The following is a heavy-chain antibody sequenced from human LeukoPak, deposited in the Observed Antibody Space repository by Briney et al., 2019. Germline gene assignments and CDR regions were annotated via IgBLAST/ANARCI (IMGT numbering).Heavy chain of an antibody. D-gene: IGHD4-11*01. CDR2: IYYSGTT. Sequence: SETLSLTCTVSGGSISSGDYYWSWVRQPPGKGLEWIGFIYYSGTTYYNPSLKSRITISIDTSKNQFSLRLSSVTAADTAMYYCATYMTRDQYLDYWGQGTLVTVSS. V-gene: IGHV4-30-4*08. CDR1: GGSISSGDYY. J-gene: IGHJ4*02. CDR3: ATYMTRDQYLDY.